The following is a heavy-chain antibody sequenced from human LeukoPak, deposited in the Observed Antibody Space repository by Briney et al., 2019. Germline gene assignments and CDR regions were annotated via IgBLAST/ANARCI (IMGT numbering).Heavy chain of an antibody. CDR3: ARGHSPSGGYSN. CDR1: GGSFSGYY. V-gene: IGHV4-34*01. Sequence: PSETLSLTCAVYGGSFSGYYWSWIRQPPGKGLEWIGEINHSGSTNYNPSLKSRVTISVDTSKNQFSLKLSSVTAADTAVYYCARGHSPSGGYSNWGQGTLVTVSS. CDR2: INHSGST. D-gene: IGHD1-26*01. J-gene: IGHJ4*02.